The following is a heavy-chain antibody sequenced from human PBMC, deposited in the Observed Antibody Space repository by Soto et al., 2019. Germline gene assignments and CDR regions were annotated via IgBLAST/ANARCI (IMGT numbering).Heavy chain of an antibody. Sequence: SETLSLTCTVSGVSINTNNYYWGWVRQPPGKGLEWIGNIFYSGSTFYNPSLRSRLTISVDTSKNQFSLRLNSVTAADAAVYYCAGFVVPASRNTGFDYWGQGTRVTVSS. V-gene: IGHV4-39*01. CDR3: AGFVVPASRNTGFDY. D-gene: IGHD2-15*01. J-gene: IGHJ4*02. CDR1: GVSINTNNYY. CDR2: IFYSGST.